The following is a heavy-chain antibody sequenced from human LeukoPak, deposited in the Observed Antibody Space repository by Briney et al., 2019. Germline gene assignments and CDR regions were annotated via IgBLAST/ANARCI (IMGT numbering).Heavy chain of an antibody. CDR1: GFILSNYA. D-gene: IGHD1-26*01. V-gene: IGHV3-9*01. J-gene: IGHJ2*01. Sequence: GGSLRLSCATSGFILSNYAMSCVCQAPGKGPEWVSGISWHNENIGYADSVKGRFTISRDNAKNSLYLQMNSLRAEDTALYFCAKTLGLWYFDLWGRGTLVTVSS. CDR3: AKTLGLWYFDL. CDR2: ISWHNENI.